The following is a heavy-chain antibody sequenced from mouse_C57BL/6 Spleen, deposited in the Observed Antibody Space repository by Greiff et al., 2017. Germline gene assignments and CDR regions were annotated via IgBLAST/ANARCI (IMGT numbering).Heavy chain of an antibody. CDR1: GFTFTDYY. CDR2: IRNKANGYTT. D-gene: IGHD1-1*02. J-gene: IGHJ3*01. Sequence: EVQVVESGGGLVQPGASLRLSCAASGFTFTDYYMSWVRQPPGKAPEWLALIRNKANGYTTEYTASVKGRFTISRDNSKNILYLQMNTLRAEDSATYYCVKTLYGIRRRAWFAYWGQGTLVTVSA. V-gene: IGHV7-4*01. CDR3: VKTLYGIRRRAWFAY.